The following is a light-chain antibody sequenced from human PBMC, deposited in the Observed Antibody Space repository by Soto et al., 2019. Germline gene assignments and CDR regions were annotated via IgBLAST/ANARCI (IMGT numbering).Light chain of an antibody. Sequence: QSALTQPASVSGSPGQSITISCTGTSSDVGGYNFVSWYQQHPDKAPKLMIYDVTNRPSGVSNRFSGSKSGNTASLTISGLQAEDEADYYCSSYTSISTYVFGTGTKRTVL. CDR1: SSDVGGYNF. CDR2: DVT. V-gene: IGLV2-14*01. CDR3: SSYTSISTYV. J-gene: IGLJ1*01.